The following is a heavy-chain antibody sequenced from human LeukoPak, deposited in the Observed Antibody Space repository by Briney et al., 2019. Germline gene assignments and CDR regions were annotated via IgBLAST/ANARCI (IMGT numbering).Heavy chain of an antibody. J-gene: IGHJ4*02. D-gene: IGHD6-19*01. Sequence: GRSLRLSCAASGFTFSSYGMHWVRQAPGKGLEWVAVISYDGSNKYYADSVKGRFTISRDNSKNTLYLQMNSLRAEDTAVYYCAKDFTSDWTADLFDYWGQGTLVTVSS. V-gene: IGHV3-30*18. CDR3: AKDFTSDWTADLFDY. CDR1: GFTFSSYG. CDR2: ISYDGSNK.